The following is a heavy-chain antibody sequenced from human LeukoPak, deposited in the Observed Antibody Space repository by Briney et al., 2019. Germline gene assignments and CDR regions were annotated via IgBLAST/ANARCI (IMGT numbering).Heavy chain of an antibody. CDR3: AREGVLRYFDWLLIPWFDP. CDR2: IYYSGST. V-gene: IGHV4-31*03. CDR1: GGSISSGGYY. D-gene: IGHD3-9*01. Sequence: SGTLSLTCTVSGGSISSGGYYWSWIRQHPGKGLEWIGYIYYSGSTYYNPSLKSRVTISVDTSKNQFSLKLSSVTAADTAVYYCAREGVLRYFDWLLIPWFDPWGQGTLVTVSS. J-gene: IGHJ5*02.